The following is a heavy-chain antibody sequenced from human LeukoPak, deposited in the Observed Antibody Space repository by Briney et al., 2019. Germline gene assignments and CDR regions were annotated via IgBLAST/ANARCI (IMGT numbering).Heavy chain of an antibody. CDR2: ICVSGGST. J-gene: IGHJ3*02. V-gene: IGHV3-23*01. D-gene: IGHD3-3*01. Sequence: GWSLRLSCAASGFTFSSYAMIWVRQATGKGLEWLSAICVSGGSTYYADSLKGRFTISRDNSKNTLYLQMNSLRAEDTAVYYCAKDGRITIFGVGFWDIWGQGTMVTVSS. CDR3: AKDGRITIFGVGFWDI. CDR1: GFTFSSYA.